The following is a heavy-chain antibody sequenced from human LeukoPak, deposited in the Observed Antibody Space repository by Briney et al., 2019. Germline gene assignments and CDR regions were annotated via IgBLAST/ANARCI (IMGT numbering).Heavy chain of an antibody. CDR1: GFTFSSYS. CDR2: ISSSSSNI. CDR3: ARAFTVVTHGRGAFDI. J-gene: IGHJ3*02. D-gene: IGHD4-23*01. Sequence: GGSLRLSCAASGFTFSSYSMNWIRQAPGKGLEWVSSISSSSSNIYYADSVKGRFTISRDNAKNSLYLQMNSLRAEDTAVYYCARAFTVVTHGRGAFDIWGQGTMVTVS. V-gene: IGHV3-21*01.